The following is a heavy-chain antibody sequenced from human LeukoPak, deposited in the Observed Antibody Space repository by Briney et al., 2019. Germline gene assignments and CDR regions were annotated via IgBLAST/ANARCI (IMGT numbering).Heavy chain of an antibody. D-gene: IGHD6-13*01. J-gene: IGHJ6*03. CDR1: GGSISSGGYY. CDR2: IYYSGST. V-gene: IGHV4-31*03. CDR3: AREKSSSLSYYYYYMDV. Sequence: PSQTLSLTCTVSGGSISSGGYYWSWIRQHPGKGLEWIGCIYYSGSTYYNPSLKSRVTISVDTSKNQFSLKLSSVTAADTAVYYCAREKSSSLSYYYYYMDVWGKGTTVTVSS.